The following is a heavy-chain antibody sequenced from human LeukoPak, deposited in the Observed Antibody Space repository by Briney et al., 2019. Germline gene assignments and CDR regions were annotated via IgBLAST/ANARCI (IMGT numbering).Heavy chain of an antibody. Sequence: SETLSLTCMVSGYSISSGHFWCWIRQPPGKGLEWIGSIYGSGTTYYDPPLRSRVSISADTSRNHFSLELSSVTAADTAVYYCASVGGGSPYWGQGTLVTVSS. J-gene: IGHJ4*02. CDR3: ASVGGGSPY. CDR2: IYGSGTT. V-gene: IGHV4-38-2*02. D-gene: IGHD3-16*01. CDR1: GYSISSGHF.